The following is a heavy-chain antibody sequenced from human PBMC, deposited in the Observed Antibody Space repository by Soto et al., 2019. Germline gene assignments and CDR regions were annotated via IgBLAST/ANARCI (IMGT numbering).Heavy chain of an antibody. CDR2: VSFDGSSQ. V-gene: IGHV3-30-3*01. CDR1: GFTFTSFS. J-gene: IGHJ6*02. Sequence: QVRLAESGGGVVQPGKSLRLSCAASGFTFTSFSIHWVRQAPGKGLEWVALVSFDGSSQYYADSVKGRFTISRDNSMNTVDLHMSSLRPDDSAVYYCARRDNRYYYYGLEVWGQGTAVTVSS. CDR3: ARRDNRYYYYGLEV.